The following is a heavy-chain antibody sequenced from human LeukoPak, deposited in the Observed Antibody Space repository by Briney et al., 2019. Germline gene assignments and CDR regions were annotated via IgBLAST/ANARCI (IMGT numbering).Heavy chain of an antibody. J-gene: IGHJ4*02. CDR1: GFTFSSYA. D-gene: IGHD2-2*01. V-gene: IGHV3-23*01. Sequence: GGSLRPSCAASGFTFSSYAMSWVRQAPGKGLGWVSAISGSGGSTYYADSVKGRFTISRDNSKNTLYLQMNSLRAEDTAVYYCAKGSVVVPAAPHFFDYWGQGTLVTVST. CDR3: AKGSVVVPAAPHFFDY. CDR2: ISGSGGST.